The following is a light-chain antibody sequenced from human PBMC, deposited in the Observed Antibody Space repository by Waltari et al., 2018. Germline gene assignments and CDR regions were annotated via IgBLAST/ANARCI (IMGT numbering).Light chain of an antibody. CDR2: GAS. V-gene: IGKV3-20*01. J-gene: IGKJ2*01. CDR1: QSLTKRY. CDR3: QQYGSSVLYT. Sequence: VLTQSPGTLSLSPGERATLSCRASQSLTKRYLAWYQQKPGQAPRLLIYGASSRAAGIPDRFRCSGSGTDFTLTISRLEPEDFAVYYCQQYGSSVLYTFGQGTKLEIK.